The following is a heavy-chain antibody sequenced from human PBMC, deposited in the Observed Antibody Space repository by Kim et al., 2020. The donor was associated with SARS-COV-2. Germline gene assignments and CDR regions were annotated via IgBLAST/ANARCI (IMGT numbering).Heavy chain of an antibody. V-gene: IGHV3-23*01. D-gene: IGHD4-17*01. CDR1: GFTFSRNA. CDR3: ARTEDYGDYPFDS. J-gene: IGHJ4*02. CDR2: ISSSGHNT. Sequence: GGSLRLSCADSGFTFSRNAMNWVRQAPGEGLEWVSGISSSGHNTYYADFVRGRFTISRDNSKNTLYLQLNSLRAEDTAVYYCARTEDYGDYPFDSWGQGTLVTVSS.